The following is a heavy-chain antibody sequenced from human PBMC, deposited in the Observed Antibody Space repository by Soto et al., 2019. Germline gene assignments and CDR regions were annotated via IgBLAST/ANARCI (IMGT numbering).Heavy chain of an antibody. J-gene: IGHJ6*03. D-gene: IGHD4-17*01. V-gene: IGHV3-15*01. Sequence: GGSLRLSCAASGFTFSNAWMSWVRQAPGKGLEWVGRIKSKTDGGTTDYAAPVKGRFTISRDDSKNTLYLQMNSLKTEDTAVYYCTTFSSPKYYGDYDYYYYYMDVWGKGTTVTVSS. CDR1: GFTFSNAW. CDR2: IKSKTDGGTT. CDR3: TTFSSPKYYGDYDYYYYYMDV.